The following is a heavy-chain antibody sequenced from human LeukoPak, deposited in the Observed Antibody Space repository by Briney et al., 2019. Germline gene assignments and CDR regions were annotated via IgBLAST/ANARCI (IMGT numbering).Heavy chain of an antibody. CDR1: GGSISSYY. CDR3: ARDCSGGSCYDY. D-gene: IGHD2-15*01. V-gene: IGHV4-59*01. CDR2: IYYSGST. J-gene: IGHJ4*02. Sequence: SETLSLTCTVSGGSISSYYWSWIRRPPGKGLEWIGYIYYSGSTNYNPSLKSRVTISVDTSKNQFSLKLSSVTAADTAVYYCARDCSGGSCYDYWGQGTLVTVSS.